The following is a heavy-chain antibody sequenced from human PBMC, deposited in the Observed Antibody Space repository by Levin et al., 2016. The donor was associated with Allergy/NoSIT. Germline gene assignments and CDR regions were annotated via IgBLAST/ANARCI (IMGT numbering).Heavy chain of an antibody. D-gene: IGHD2-15*01. CDR3: GVRYCTGGSCYSGY. CDR2: ISGSGGST. Sequence: VRQAPGKGLEWVSAISGSGGSTYYADSVKGRFTISRDNSKNMMYLQMNSLRAEDTAVYYCGVRYCTGGSCYSGYWGQGTLVTVSS. J-gene: IGHJ4*02. V-gene: IGHV3-23*01.